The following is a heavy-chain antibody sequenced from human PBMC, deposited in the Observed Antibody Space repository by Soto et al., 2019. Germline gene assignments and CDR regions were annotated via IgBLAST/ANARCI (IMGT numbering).Heavy chain of an antibody. J-gene: IGHJ4*02. Sequence: SETLSLTCTVSGGSISSYYWSWIRQPPGKGLEWIGYIYYSGSTNYNPSLKSRVTISVDTSKNQFSLKLSSVTAADTAVYYCARGHHYYDSSGYYLFDYFDYWGQGTLVTVS. CDR3: ARGHHYYDSSGYYLFDYFDY. CDR1: GGSISSYY. CDR2: IYYSGST. V-gene: IGHV4-59*01. D-gene: IGHD3-22*01.